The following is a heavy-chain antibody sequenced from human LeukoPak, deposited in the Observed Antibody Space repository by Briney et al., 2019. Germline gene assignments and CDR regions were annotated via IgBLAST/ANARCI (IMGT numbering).Heavy chain of an antibody. J-gene: IGHJ4*02. CDR2: IYYSGST. CDR1: GGSISSSSYY. Sequence: SETLSLTCTVSGGSISSSSYYWGWIRQPPGKGLEWIGSIYYSGSTYYNPSLKSRVTISVDTSKNQFSLKLSSVTAADTAVYYCARIGRDPGYWGQGTLVTVSS. CDR3: ARIGRDPGY. V-gene: IGHV4-39*07.